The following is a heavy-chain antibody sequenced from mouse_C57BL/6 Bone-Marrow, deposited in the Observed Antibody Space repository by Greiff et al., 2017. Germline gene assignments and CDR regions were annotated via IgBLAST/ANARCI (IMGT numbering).Heavy chain of an antibody. Sequence: QVQLQQPGAELVKPGASVKMSCKASGYTFTSYWITWVKQRPGQGLEWIGDIYPTSGRTNYNEKFKSKAILTVDTSSNTAYMQLSSLTSEDSAVFSCPRPVPLGRIFDYWAQAPPPTVSS. D-gene: IGHD4-1*01. J-gene: IGHJ2*01. CDR2: IYPTSGRT. V-gene: IGHV1-55*01. CDR1: GYTFTSYW. CDR3: PRPVPLGRIFDY.